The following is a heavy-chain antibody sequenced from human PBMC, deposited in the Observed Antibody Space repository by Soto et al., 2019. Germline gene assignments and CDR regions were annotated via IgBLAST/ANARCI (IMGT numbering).Heavy chain of an antibody. V-gene: IGHV4-30-2*01. J-gene: IGHJ3*01. Sequence: SETLSRTCAVSGGSISRGGYSWRWIRQPPGKGLEWIGYIYHSGSTNYNPSLKSRVTISVDTSKNQFSLKLSSVTAADTAVYYCARAWGYAFDFWGKGTMVTVS. CDR2: IYHSGST. D-gene: IGHD7-27*01. CDR3: ARAWGYAFDF. CDR1: GGSISRGGYS.